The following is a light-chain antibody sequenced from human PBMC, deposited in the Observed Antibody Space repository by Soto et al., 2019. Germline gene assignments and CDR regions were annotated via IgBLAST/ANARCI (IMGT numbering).Light chain of an antibody. CDR2: EGS. V-gene: IGLV2-23*01. CDR3: CSYAGSSTHVV. J-gene: IGLJ2*01. CDR1: SSDVGSYNL. Sequence: QSALTQPASVSGSPGQSITISCTETSSDVGSYNLVSWYQQHPGKAPKLMIYEGSKRPSGVSNRFSGSKSGNTASLTISGLQAEDEAHYYCCSYAGSSTHVVFGGGTKLTVL.